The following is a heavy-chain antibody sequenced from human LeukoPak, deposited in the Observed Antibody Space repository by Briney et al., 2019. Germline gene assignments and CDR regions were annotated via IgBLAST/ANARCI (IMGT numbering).Heavy chain of an antibody. D-gene: IGHD2-21*02. CDR2: INSDGSST. CDR1: GFTFSSHW. Sequence: GGSLRLSCAASGFTFSSHWMPWVRQAPGKGLVWVSRINSDGSSTSYADSVKGRFTISRDNAKNTLYLQMNSLRAEDTAVYYCARDLRVVVVTALFDYWGQGTLVTVSS. J-gene: IGHJ4*02. V-gene: IGHV3-74*01. CDR3: ARDLRVVVVTALFDY.